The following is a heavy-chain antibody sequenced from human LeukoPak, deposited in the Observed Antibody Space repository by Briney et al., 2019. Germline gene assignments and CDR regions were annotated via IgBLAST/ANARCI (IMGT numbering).Heavy chain of an antibody. V-gene: IGHV3-7*03. Sequence: GGSLRLSCTASGFIISGSWMGWIRQAPGEGLEWVAIIKNDGSEKYYVDSMKGRFTISRDNAKNSLFLQMNSLRAEDTGIYYCTTDTWYSAGHWGQGTPVTVSS. CDR2: IKNDGSEK. D-gene: IGHD2-15*01. J-gene: IGHJ4*02. CDR1: GFIISGSW. CDR3: TTDTWYSAGH.